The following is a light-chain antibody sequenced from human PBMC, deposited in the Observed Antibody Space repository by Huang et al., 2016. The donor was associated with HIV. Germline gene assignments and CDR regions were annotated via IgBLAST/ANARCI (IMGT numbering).Light chain of an antibody. V-gene: IGKV3-20*01. CDR1: PSVSSTF. Sequence: IVLPQSPGTLPLSPGERATLSCRTSPSVSSTFLGWYQQKPDQAPRLLIQGTPSRAPGIPDRFRGGGSGKGFTRTISRLESEDFAIYYWQHYGTSSWTFGQGTKVEIK. J-gene: IGKJ1*01. CDR3: QHYGTSSWT. CDR2: GTP.